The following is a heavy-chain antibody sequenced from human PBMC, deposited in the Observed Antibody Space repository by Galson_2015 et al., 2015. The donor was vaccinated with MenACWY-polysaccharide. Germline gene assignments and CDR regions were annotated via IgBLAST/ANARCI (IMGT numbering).Heavy chain of an antibody. CDR2: ISAYNGNT. D-gene: IGHD2-2*03. J-gene: IGHJ4*02. CDR1: GYTFTSYG. Sequence: SVKVSCKASGYTFTSYGISWVRQAPGQGLEWMGWISAYNGNTNYAQKLQGRVTMTTDTSTSTAYMELRSLRSDDTAVYYCARDQGGYCSSTSCPAGLDYWGQGTLVTVSS. V-gene: IGHV1-18*01. CDR3: ARDQGGYCSSTSCPAGLDY.